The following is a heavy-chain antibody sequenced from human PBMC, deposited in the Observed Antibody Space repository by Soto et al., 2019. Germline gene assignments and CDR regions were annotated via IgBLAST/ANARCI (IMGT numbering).Heavy chain of an antibody. D-gene: IGHD3-10*01. CDR1: GYTFTNYG. V-gene: IGHV1-18*01. J-gene: IGHJ4*02. CDR3: ARDRGGFDS. CDR2: ISPYNGNT. Sequence: QVPLVQSGVEVKKPGASVKVSCKTSGYTFTNYGVSWVRQAPGQGLEWMGWISPYNGNTKYAQKFQGRVTLTAETSTKTANMDLRGLRSDDTAVYYCARDRGGFDSWGQGTLVTVSS.